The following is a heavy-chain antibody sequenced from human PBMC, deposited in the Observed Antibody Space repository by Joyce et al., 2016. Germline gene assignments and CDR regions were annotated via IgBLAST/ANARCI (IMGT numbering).Heavy chain of an antibody. CDR2: IDPNDSGT. V-gene: IGHV5-10-1*03. Sequence: EDHLVQSGAEMKKPGESLRISCMVSGYTFVNYWISWVRQMHGKGLEWMGVIDPNDSGTAYRPSFQGHVTISADKSISTAYLQWSSLKASDTAIYYCARHRGGGNFVPFDYWGQGTLVTVSS. CDR1: GYTFVNYW. J-gene: IGHJ4*02. CDR3: ARHRGGGNFVPFDY. D-gene: IGHD4-23*01.